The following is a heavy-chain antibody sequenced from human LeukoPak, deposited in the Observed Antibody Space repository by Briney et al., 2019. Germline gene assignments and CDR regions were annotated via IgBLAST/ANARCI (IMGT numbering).Heavy chain of an antibody. CDR3: ARGPIQLRIHNAMDV. CDR2: IISKAYRGTT. Sequence: PGRSLTLSCTRSGLTFGDHAMRGVRQAPGKGREWVGFIISKAYRGTTEYAASVKGRFTISRDDSASIAYLQMNSLKTEDTAVYYCARGPIQLRIHNAMDVWGQGTTVTVSS. V-gene: IGHV3-49*04. D-gene: IGHD1-1*01. J-gene: IGHJ6*02. CDR1: GLTFGDHA.